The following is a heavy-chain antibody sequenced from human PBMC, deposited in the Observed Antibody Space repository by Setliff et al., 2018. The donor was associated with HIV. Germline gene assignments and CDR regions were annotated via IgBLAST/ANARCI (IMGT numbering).Heavy chain of an antibody. CDR1: GFTVSSNS. Sequence: GGSLRLSCAASGFTVSSNSMSWVRQAPGKGLEWVSVIYSVGITYYTDSVKGRFTISRDNSKNTLYLQMNRLRAEDTAVYYCAKRDYEDSTSYAPFFQYWGQGTLVTVSS. V-gene: IGHV3-53*01. D-gene: IGHD3-22*01. CDR2: IYSVGIT. J-gene: IGHJ1*01. CDR3: AKRDYEDSTSYAPFFQY.